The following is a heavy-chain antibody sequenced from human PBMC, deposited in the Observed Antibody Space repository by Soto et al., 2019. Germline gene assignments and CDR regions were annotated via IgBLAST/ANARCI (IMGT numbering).Heavy chain of an antibody. CDR2: VSFDGSNK. CDR3: ARDQTGITTAGGGRIDH. CDR1: GFTFSTHA. J-gene: IGHJ4*02. D-gene: IGHD6-13*01. V-gene: IGHV3-30-3*01. Sequence: QVQLVESGGGVVQPGRSLRLSCAASGFTFSTHAMHGVRQAPGKGLECVAIVSFDGSNKYYADSVKGRFTISRDNSKNTLYLQMSGLTPEDTAFYYCARDQTGITTAGGGRIDHWGQGTLVTVSS.